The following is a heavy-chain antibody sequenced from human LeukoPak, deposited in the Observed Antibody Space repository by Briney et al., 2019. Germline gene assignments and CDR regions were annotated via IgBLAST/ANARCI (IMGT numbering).Heavy chain of an antibody. J-gene: IGHJ6*03. CDR2: ISGSGGST. CDR1: GFTFSSYA. D-gene: IGHD3-22*01. V-gene: IGHV3-23*01. CDR3: AKDKIVVGLSYMDV. Sequence: GGSLRLSCAASGFTFSSYAMSWVRQAPGKGLEWVSAISGSGGSTYYADSVKGRFTISRDNSKNTLYLQMNSLRAEDTAVYYCAKDKIVVGLSYMDVWGKGTTVTVSS.